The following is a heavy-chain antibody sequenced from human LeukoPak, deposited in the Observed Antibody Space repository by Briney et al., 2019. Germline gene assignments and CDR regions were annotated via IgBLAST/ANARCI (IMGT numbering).Heavy chain of an antibody. CDR1: GFTFCSYA. CDR2: ISYGVINK. Sequence: PGGPLRLSCAASGFTFCSYAMHWVRQAPGKGLEWVTVISYGVINKYYADSVKGRFTISRDNSKNTLYLQMNSLRAEDTAVYYCARDELRCSGGTCYSYFDYWGQGTLVTVSS. D-gene: IGHD2-15*01. CDR3: ARDELRCSGGTCYSYFDY. J-gene: IGHJ4*02. V-gene: IGHV3-30-3*01.